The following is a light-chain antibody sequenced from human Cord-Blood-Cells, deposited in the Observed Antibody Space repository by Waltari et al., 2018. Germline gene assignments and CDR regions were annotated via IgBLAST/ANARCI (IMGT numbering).Light chain of an antibody. CDR3: SSYTSSSTWV. J-gene: IGLJ3*02. CDR2: DVS. CDR1: SSDVGGYNY. V-gene: IGLV2-14*01. Sequence: QSALTQPASVSGSPAQSITISCTGPSSDVGGYNYVSWYQQHPGQAPKLMIYDVSKRPSGVSNRFSGSKSGNTASLTISGLQAEDEADYYCSSYTSSSTWVFGGGTKLTVL.